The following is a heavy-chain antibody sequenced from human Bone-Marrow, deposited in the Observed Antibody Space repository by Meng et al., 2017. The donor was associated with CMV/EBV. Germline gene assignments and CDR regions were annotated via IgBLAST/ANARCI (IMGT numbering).Heavy chain of an antibody. V-gene: IGHV1-69*02. CDR2: IIPILGIA. D-gene: IGHD1-26*01. Sequence: FSSYTSSWVQQAPGQGLEWMGRIIPILGIANYAQKFQGRVTITADKSTSTAYMELSSLRSEDTAVYYCARSVSGSYAILYYYYGMDVWGQGTTVTVSS. CDR1: FSSYT. J-gene: IGHJ6*02. CDR3: ARSVSGSYAILYYYYGMDV.